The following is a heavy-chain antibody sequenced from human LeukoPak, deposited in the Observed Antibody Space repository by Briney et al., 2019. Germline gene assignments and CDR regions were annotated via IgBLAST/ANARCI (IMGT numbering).Heavy chain of an antibody. CDR3: AKEQCGYDLYLADY. V-gene: IGHV3-23*01. D-gene: IGHD5-12*01. CDR1: GFTFTTYA. J-gene: IGHJ4*02. Sequence: GGSQRLSCVASGFTFTTYAMSWVRQAPGKGLEWVSAISRSGGSTFYAASVKGRFTISRDDSKNTLYLQMNSLRAEDTAVYYCAKEQCGYDLYLADYWGQGTLVTVSS. CDR2: ISRSGGST.